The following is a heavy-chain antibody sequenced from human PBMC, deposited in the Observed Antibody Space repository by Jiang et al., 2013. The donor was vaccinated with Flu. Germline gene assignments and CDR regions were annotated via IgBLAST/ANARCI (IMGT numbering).Heavy chain of an antibody. Sequence: SGGGLVQPGGSLRLSCAASGFTFSSYSINWVRQAPGKGLEWVSYISDSSSTIYYADSVKGRFTISRDNAKNSLYLQMNSLRAEDTAVYYCARETGSYDSWGQGTLVTVSS. V-gene: IGHV3-48*01. D-gene: IGHD1-26*01. CDR2: ISDSSSTI. CDR1: GFTFSSYS. CDR3: ARETGSYDS. J-gene: IGHJ5*01.